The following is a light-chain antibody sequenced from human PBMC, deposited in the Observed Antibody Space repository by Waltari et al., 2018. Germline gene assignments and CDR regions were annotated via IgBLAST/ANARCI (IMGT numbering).Light chain of an antibody. V-gene: IGKV1-9*01. CDR3: QQLNSDAWT. Sequence: DFHLTQSPSFLSASVGDSVTITCRASQGMSSHLAWYQQKPGKAPNLLIYAASTLQSGVPSRFSGGGSETDFTLTISYLQPEDFATYYCQQLNSDAWTFGQGTKVELK. J-gene: IGKJ1*01. CDR1: QGMSSH. CDR2: AAS.